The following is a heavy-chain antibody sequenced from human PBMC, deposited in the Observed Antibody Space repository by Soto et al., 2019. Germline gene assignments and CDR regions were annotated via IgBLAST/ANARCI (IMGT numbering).Heavy chain of an antibody. V-gene: IGHV4-59*01. CDR3: ARGPDIVLVPAAHFDY. Sequence: PSETLSLTCTVSGGSISGYYWSWIRQPPGKGLEWIGYIYYSGSTNYNPSLKSRVTISVDTSKNQFSLKLSSVTAADTAVYYCARGPDIVLVPAAHFDYWGQGTLVTVSS. J-gene: IGHJ4*02. CDR2: IYYSGST. CDR1: GGSISGYY. D-gene: IGHD2-2*01.